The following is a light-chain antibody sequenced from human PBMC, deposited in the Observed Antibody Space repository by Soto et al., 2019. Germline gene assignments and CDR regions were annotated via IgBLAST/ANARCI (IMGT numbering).Light chain of an antibody. J-gene: IGKJ2*01. CDR3: QQYGGAPPEYP. CDR2: GAS. V-gene: IGKV3-20*01. CDR1: QTVSGSH. Sequence: IVLTQSPGTLSLSPGERATLSCRASQTVSGSHLAWYQQKPGQAPRLIIYGASTRPTGIPHRFSGSGSGTDFTLTITRLEPEDFAVYYCQQYGGAPPEYPFGQGTKLEIK.